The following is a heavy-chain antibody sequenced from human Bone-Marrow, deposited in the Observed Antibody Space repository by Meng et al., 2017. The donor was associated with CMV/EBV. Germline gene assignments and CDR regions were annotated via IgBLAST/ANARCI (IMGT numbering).Heavy chain of an antibody. V-gene: IGHV3-33*01. CDR3: ARETYSNYLSLAHYYYYGMDV. J-gene: IGHJ6*02. CDR1: GFTFSSYG. CDR2: IWYDGSNK. Sequence: GGSLRLSCAASGFTFSSYGMHWVRQAPGKGLEWVAVIWYDGSNKYYADSVKGRFTISRDNSKNTLYLQMNSLRAEDTAVYYCARETYSNYLSLAHYYYYGMDVWGQGTTVTVSS. D-gene: IGHD4-11*01.